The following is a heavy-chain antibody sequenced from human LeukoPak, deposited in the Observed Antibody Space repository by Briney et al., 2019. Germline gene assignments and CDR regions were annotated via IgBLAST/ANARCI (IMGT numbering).Heavy chain of an antibody. CDR2: INPNSGGT. CDR3: ARVLRYFDWPDY. V-gene: IGHV1-2*04. Sequence: GASVKVSCKASGYTFTGYYMHWVRQAPGQGLEWMGWINPNSGGTNYAQKFQGWVTMTRDTSISTAYMELSRLRSDDPAVYYCARVLRYFDWPDYWGQGTLVTVSS. J-gene: IGHJ4*02. D-gene: IGHD3-9*01. CDR1: GYTFTGYY.